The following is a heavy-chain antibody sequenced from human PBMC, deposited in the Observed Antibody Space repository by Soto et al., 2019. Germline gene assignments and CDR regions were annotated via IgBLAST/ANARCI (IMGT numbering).Heavy chain of an antibody. J-gene: IGHJ6*02. CDR1: GFSLSTSGMC. D-gene: IGHD3-9*01. CDR3: ARERYYDILTGPRYYYYYGMDV. CDR2: IDWDDDK. V-gene: IGHV2-70*01. Sequence: SGPTLVNPTQTLTLTCTFSGFSLSTSGMCVSWIRQPPGKALEWLALIDWDDDKYYSTSLKTRLTISKDTSKNQVVLTMTNMDPMDTATYYCARERYYDILTGPRYYYYYGMDVWGQGTTVTVSS.